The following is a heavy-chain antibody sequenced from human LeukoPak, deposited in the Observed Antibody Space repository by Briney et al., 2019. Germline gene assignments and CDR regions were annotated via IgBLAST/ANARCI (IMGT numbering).Heavy chain of an antibody. J-gene: IGHJ4*01. CDR2: IGISSGNT. CDR1: GFNFIDYS. V-gene: IGHV3-48*01. CDR3: ARDHRYAFDN. Sequence: GGSLRLSCAASGFNFIDYSMNWVRQAPGKGLEWISYIGISSGNTKYADSVKGRFTISRDKARNSLYLRMNSLRVEDTAVYYCARDHRYAFDNWGHGTLVTVSS. D-gene: IGHD5-12*01.